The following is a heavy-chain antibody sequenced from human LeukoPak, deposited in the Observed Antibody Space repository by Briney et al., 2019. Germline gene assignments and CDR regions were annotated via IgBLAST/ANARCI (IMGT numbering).Heavy chain of an antibody. CDR3: AREGVIGDGYNFFDY. V-gene: IGHV4-61*01. J-gene: IGHJ4*02. D-gene: IGHD5-24*01. Sequence: SETLSLTCTVSGGSISSGTYYWSWIRQPPGKGLEWIAYIYYSGSTKYNPSLRSRVTMSADTSKNQFSMKMTSVTAADTAVYYCAREGVIGDGYNFFDYWGQGTLVTVSS. CDR1: GGSISSGTYY. CDR2: IYYSGST.